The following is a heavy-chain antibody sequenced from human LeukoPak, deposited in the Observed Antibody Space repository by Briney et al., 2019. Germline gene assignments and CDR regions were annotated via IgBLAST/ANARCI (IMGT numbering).Heavy chain of an antibody. V-gene: IGHV3-7*01. D-gene: IGHD1-26*01. CDR2: IKQDGSEK. J-gene: IGHJ6*03. CDR1: GFTFSSYW. Sequence: YPGGSLRLSCAASGFTFSSYWMSWVRQAPGKVLEWVANIKQDGSEKYYVDSVKGRFTISRDNAKNSLYLQMNSLRAEDTAVYYCARKGGATTYGYYYYYMDVWGKGTTVTISS. CDR3: ARKGGATTYGYYYYYMDV.